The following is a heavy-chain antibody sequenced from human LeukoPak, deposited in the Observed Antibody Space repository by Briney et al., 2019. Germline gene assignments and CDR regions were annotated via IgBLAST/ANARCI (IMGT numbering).Heavy chain of an antibody. V-gene: IGHV3-33*01. Sequence: GGSLRLSCAASGFMFSDYGMHWVRQAPGKGLEWVAAIWYDGSNIFYADSVKGRFTISRDNAKNSLYLQMNSLRAEDTAVYYCARDRGGSYSAIDYWGQGTLVTVSS. CDR2: IWYDGSNI. CDR1: GFMFSDYG. CDR3: ARDRGGSYSAIDY. J-gene: IGHJ4*02. D-gene: IGHD1-26*01.